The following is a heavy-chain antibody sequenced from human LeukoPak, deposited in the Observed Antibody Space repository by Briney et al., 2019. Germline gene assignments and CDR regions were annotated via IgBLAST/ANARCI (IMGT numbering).Heavy chain of an antibody. CDR2: IWYDGSNK. CDR1: GFTFSSYG. V-gene: IGHV3-33*01. Sequence: PGGSLRLSRAASGFTFSSYGMHWVRQAPGKGLEWVAVIWYDGSNKYYADSVKGRFTISRDNSKNTLYLQMNSLRAEDTAVYYCARAAGVLWPYNWFDPWGQGTLVTVSS. J-gene: IGHJ5*02. D-gene: IGHD4/OR15-4a*01. CDR3: ARAAGVLWPYNWFDP.